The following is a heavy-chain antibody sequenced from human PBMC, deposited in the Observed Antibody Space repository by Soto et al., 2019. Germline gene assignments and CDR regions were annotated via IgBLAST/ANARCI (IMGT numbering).Heavy chain of an antibody. CDR3: ARSLYIRVWSDFDY. CDR2: IKQDGSEK. D-gene: IGHD2-8*02. J-gene: IGHJ4*02. V-gene: IGHV3-7*05. Sequence: EVQLVESGGDLVQPGGSLTLSCTAAGFTFSDYWMNWVRQAPGKGLEWVANIKQDGSEKYYVDSVKGRFTISRDNAENSLYLQMSSLRAEDTAVYYCARSLYIRVWSDFDYWGRGTLVTVSS. CDR1: GFTFSDYW.